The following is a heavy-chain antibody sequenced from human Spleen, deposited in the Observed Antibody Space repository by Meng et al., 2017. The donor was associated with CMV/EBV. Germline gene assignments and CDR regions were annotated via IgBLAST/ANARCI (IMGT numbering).Heavy chain of an antibody. CDR2: IKPNTGYT. Sequence: VSCKASGYFFNDHFMDWVRQAPGQGLEWMGWIKPNTGYTNYAQNFQGRVTMTSDSSIATAYMELRRLTYDDTAVYYCTRDHDWGADYWGQGTLVTVSS. CDR3: TRDHDWGADY. CDR1: GYFFNDHF. D-gene: IGHD2-21*01. V-gene: IGHV1-2*02. J-gene: IGHJ4*02.